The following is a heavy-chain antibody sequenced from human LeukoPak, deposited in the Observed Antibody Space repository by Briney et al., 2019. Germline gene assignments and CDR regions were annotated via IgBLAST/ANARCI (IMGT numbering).Heavy chain of an antibody. J-gene: IGHJ5*02. Sequence: GGSLTLSCAASGFTFSTYSMNWLPQAQGRGREWVSSISSSSKYIYYADSVKGRFTISRDHAKNSLTLQMNSLRAEDTDVYYCARDLDIVVVPASWFYPWGQGTLVTVSS. D-gene: IGHD2-2*03. CDR1: GFTFSTYS. CDR2: ISSSSKYI. CDR3: ARDLDIVVVPASWFYP. V-gene: IGHV3-21*01.